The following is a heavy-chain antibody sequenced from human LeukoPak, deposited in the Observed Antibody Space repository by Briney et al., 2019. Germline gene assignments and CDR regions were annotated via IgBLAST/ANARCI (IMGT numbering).Heavy chain of an antibody. CDR3: MRRDTGWNYSDY. J-gene: IGHJ4*02. CDR1: GGSIYSHY. V-gene: IGHV4-59*08. CDR2: IYYKGNT. Sequence: SQTLSLTSAVSGGSIYSHYWGWIRQPPGKGLEWIGDIYYKGNTNYNPSLKSRVTISLDTSKNHLSLTLTSVVAADTAIYYCMRRDTGWNYSDYWGQGILVTVSS. D-gene: IGHD6-19*01.